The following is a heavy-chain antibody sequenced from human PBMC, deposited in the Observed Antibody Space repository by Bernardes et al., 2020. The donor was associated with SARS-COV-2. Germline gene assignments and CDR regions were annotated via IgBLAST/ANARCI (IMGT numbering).Heavy chain of an antibody. CDR3: ARTMTTVTTSHLDY. CDR2: INHSGST. CDR1: GGSFSGYY. V-gene: IGHV4-34*01. Sequence: SETLSLTCAVYGGSFSGYYWSWIRQPPGKGLEWIGEINHSGSTNYNPSLKSRVTISVDTSKNQFSLKLSSVTAADTAVYYCARTMTTVTTSHLDYWGQGTLVTVSS. D-gene: IGHD4-17*01. J-gene: IGHJ4*02.